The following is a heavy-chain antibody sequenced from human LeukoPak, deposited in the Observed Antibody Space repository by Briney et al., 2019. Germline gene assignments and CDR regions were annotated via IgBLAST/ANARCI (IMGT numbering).Heavy chain of an antibody. J-gene: IGHJ2*01. CDR3: ARGPVVPAAGPFVPVDL. Sequence: ASVKVSCKASGYTFTSYGISWVRQAPGQGLEWMGWISAYNGNTNYAQKLQGRVTMTTDTSTSTAYMELRSLRSDDTAVYYCARGPVVPAAGPFVPVDLWGRGTLVTVSS. CDR1: GYTFTSYG. CDR2: ISAYNGNT. V-gene: IGHV1-18*01. D-gene: IGHD2-2*01.